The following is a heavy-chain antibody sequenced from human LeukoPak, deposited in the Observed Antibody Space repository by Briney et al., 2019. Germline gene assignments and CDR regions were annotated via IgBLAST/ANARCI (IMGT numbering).Heavy chain of an antibody. Sequence: TSGGTNYNPSLKSRVTMSVDTSKNQFSLKLTSVTAADTAVYYCARERGYSGYDDYFYYFMDVWGKGTTVTISS. CDR2: TSGGT. D-gene: IGHD5-12*01. CDR3: ARERGYSGYDDYFYYFMDV. J-gene: IGHJ6*03. V-gene: IGHV4-4*07.